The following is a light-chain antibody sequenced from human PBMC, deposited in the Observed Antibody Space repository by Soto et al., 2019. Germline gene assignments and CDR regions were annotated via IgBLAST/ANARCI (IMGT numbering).Light chain of an antibody. CDR3: GTWDDSLSGPV. CDR1: NSNLGGNT. V-gene: IGLV1-44*01. J-gene: IGLJ2*01. CDR2: FDN. Sequence: QSVLTQPPSASGTPGQRVTISCSGGNSNLGGNTVNWYQQFPGTAPKLLIYFDNQRPSGVPDRFSGSRSGTSASLAISGLQSGAEADYYCGTWDDSLSGPVFGGGTKLTVL.